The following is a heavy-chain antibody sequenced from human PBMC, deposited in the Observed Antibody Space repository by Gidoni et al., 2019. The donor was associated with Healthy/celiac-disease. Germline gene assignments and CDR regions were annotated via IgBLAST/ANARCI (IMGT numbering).Heavy chain of an antibody. V-gene: IGHV3-21*01. Sequence: EVQLVESGGGLVKPGGSLRLSCAASGFTFSSYSMNWVRQAPGKGLEWVSSISSSSSYIYYADSVKGRFTISRDNAKNSLYLQMNSLRAEDTAVYYCARDRVFGNYGSGSYPGDAFDIWGQGTMVTVSS. CDR1: GFTFSSYS. D-gene: IGHD3-10*01. CDR2: ISSSSSYI. CDR3: ARDRVFGNYGSGSYPGDAFDI. J-gene: IGHJ3*02.